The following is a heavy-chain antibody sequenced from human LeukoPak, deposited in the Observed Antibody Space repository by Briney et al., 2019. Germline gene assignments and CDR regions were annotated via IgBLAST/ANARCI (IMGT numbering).Heavy chain of an antibody. J-gene: IGHJ4*02. Sequence: ASVKVSCKASGYTFTSFDFNWVRQATGQGLEWMGWMKSNNGHTGYAQKFQGRVTMTRDASISTAYMELSSLIFEDTAVYYCARGPPNWGMVGYWGQGTLVTVSS. CDR1: GYTFTSFD. CDR2: MKSNNGHT. V-gene: IGHV1-8*01. D-gene: IGHD7-27*01. CDR3: ARGPPNWGMVGY.